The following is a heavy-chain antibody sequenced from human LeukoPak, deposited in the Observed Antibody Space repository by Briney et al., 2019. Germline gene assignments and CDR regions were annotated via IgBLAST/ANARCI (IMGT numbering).Heavy chain of an antibody. V-gene: IGHV3-53*01. CDR1: GFTVSSNY. CDR3: ARGAWYYYDSSGYYPPEYFQH. CDR2: IYSGGST. Sequence: GGSLRLSCAASGFTVSSNYMSWVRQAPGKGLEWVSVIYSGGSTYYADSVKGRFTISRDNSKNTLYLQMNSLRAEDTAVYYCARGAWYYYDSSGYYPPEYFQHWGQGTLVTVSS. J-gene: IGHJ1*01. D-gene: IGHD3-22*01.